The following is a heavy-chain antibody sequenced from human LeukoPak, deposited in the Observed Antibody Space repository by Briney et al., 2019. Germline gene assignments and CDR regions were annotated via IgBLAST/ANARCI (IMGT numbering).Heavy chain of an antibody. CDR2: ISYDGSNK. J-gene: IGHJ5*02. CDR3: ARVSGKYNWFDP. CDR1: GFTFSSYA. Sequence: PGGSLRLSCAASGFTFSSYAMHWVRQAPGKGLEWVAVISYDGSNKYYADSVKGRFTISRDNSKNTLYLQMNSLRAEDTAVYYCARVSGKYNWFDPWGQGTLVTVSS. V-gene: IGHV3-30-3*01.